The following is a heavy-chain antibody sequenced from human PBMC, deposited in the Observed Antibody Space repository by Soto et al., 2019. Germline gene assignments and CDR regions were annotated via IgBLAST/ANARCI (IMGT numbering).Heavy chain of an antibody. CDR3: ARAGPGDYDSSGYYHRYYYYGMDV. J-gene: IGHJ6*02. V-gene: IGHV1-46*01. Sequence: SSVKVSCKASGYTFTSYYMHWVRQAPGQGLEWMGIINPSGGSTSYAQKFQGRVTMTRDTSTSAVYMELSSLRYEDTAVYYCARAGPGDYDSSGYYHRYYYYGMDVWGQGTMVTVSS. CDR1: GYTFTSYY. D-gene: IGHD3-22*01. CDR2: INPSGGST.